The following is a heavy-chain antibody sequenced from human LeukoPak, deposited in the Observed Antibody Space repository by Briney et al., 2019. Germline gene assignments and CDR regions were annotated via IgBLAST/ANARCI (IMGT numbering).Heavy chain of an antibody. CDR1: GFTFSSYA. CDR3: AKSPAAAATGY. V-gene: IGHV3-30-3*02. CDR2: ISYDGSNK. J-gene: IGHJ4*02. Sequence: GGSLRLSCAASGFTFSSYAMHWVRQAPGKGPEWVAVISYDGSNKYYADSVKGRFTISRDNSKNTLYLQMNSLRAEDTAVYYCAKSPAAAATGYWGQGTLVTVSS. D-gene: IGHD6-13*01.